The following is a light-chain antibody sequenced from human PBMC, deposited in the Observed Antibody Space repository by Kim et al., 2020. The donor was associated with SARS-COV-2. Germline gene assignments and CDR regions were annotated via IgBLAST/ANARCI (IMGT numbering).Light chain of an antibody. J-gene: IGKJ4*01. CDR1: QSVSSY. V-gene: IGKV3-11*01. CDR3: QHRSNWPLT. CDR2: DAS. Sequence: EVVLTQSPATLSLSPGQRATLTCRSSQSVSSYLAWYQQKPGQAPRLLIYDASNRATGIPARFSGRGSGTDFTLTISSLEPEDFAVYYCQHRSNWPLTCGGGTKVDIK.